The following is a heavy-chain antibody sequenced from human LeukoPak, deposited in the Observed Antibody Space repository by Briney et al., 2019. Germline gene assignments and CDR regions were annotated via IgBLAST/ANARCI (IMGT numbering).Heavy chain of an antibody. CDR3: AKASSGSSYHYFDY. D-gene: IGHD3-10*01. Sequence: GGSLRLSCAASGFTVSSNYMSWVRQAPGKGLEWVSVIYSGGSTYYADSVKGRFTISRDNSKNTLYLQMNSLRAEDTAVYYCAKASSGSSYHYFDYWGQGTLVTVSS. J-gene: IGHJ4*02. CDR2: IYSGGST. CDR1: GFTVSSNY. V-gene: IGHV3-53*01.